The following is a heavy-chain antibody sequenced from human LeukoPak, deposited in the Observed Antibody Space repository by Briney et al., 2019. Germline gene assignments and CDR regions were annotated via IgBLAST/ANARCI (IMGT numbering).Heavy chain of an antibody. CDR2: ISAYNGNT. CDR1: GYTFTSYG. V-gene: IGHV1-18*01. Sequence: ASVKVSCKASGYTFTSYGISWVRQAPGQGLEWMGWISAYNGNTNYAQKLQGRVTMTTDTSTSTAYMELRSLRSDDTAVYCCARDCHSSSWYYGVRSCMDVWGQGTTVTVSS. J-gene: IGHJ6*02. D-gene: IGHD6-13*01. CDR3: ARDCHSSSWYYGVRSCMDV.